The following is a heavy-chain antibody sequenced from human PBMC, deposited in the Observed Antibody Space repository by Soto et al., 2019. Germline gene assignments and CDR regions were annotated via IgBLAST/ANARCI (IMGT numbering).Heavy chain of an antibody. CDR1: GGTFSSYA. D-gene: IGHD3-10*01. V-gene: IGHV1-69*06. J-gene: IGHJ5*02. CDR2: IIPIFGTA. CDR3: ARDRSYYGPGPYHWFDP. Sequence: SVKVSCKASGGTFSSYAISWVRQAPGQGLEWMGGIIPIFGTANYAQKFQGRVTITADKSTSTAYMELRSLRSEDTAVYYCARDRSYYGPGPYHWFDPWGQGTPVTV.